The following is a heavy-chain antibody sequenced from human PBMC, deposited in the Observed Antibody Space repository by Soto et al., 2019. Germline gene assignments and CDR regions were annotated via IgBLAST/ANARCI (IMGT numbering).Heavy chain of an antibody. CDR2: IWFDGSKK. J-gene: IGHJ6*02. CDR3: ARELLYGSGSRNFHYYGMDV. D-gene: IGHD3-10*01. CDR1: GIKFSTYG. Sequence: QVQLVESGGGVVQSGRSLRLSCAASGIKFSTYGMHWVRQAPGKGLEWVAVIWFDGSKKYYVDSVKGRFTISRDNSNNTLYLQMNGLRAEDTGVYYCARELLYGSGSRNFHYYGMDVWGQGTTVTVSS. V-gene: IGHV3-33*01.